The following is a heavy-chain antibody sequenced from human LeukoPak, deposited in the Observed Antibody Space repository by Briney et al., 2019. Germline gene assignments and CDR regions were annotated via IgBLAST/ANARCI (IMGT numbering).Heavy chain of an antibody. CDR1: GFTFSYFW. CDR3: ARSHYYGSGIKNLDYDH. CDR2: INGDGSST. D-gene: IGHD3-10*01. V-gene: IGHV3-74*01. J-gene: IGHJ4*02. Sequence: PGGSLRLSCAASGFTFSYFWMHWVRQAPGKGLVWVSRINGDGSSTTYADSVKGRFTISRDNAKNTLYLHMNSLRAEDAAVYYCARSHYYGSGIKNLDYDHWGQGTLVTVSS.